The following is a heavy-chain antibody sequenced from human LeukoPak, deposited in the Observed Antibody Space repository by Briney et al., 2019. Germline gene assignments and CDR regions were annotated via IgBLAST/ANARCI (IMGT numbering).Heavy chain of an antibody. CDR1: GFTFNTYG. CDR3: ARVGCTGGSCLAYNYYAMDV. J-gene: IGHJ6*02. D-gene: IGHD2-15*01. Sequence: GGSLRLSCAASGFTFNTYGMNWVRPAPGKGLEWVAIIWYDGSDKYYAESVKGRFTISRDNSKNTMYLQVNSLRAEDTAVYYCARVGCTGGSCLAYNYYAMDVWGQGTTVTVSS. CDR2: IWYDGSDK. V-gene: IGHV3-33*01.